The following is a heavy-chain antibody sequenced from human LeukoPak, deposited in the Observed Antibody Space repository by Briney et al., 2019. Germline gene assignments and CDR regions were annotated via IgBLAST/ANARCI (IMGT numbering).Heavy chain of an antibody. CDR1: GFTFSSYG. J-gene: IGHJ1*01. CDR2: ISYDGSNK. V-gene: IGHV3-30*18. CDR3: AKDSGYSSGWPPAEYFQH. Sequence: PGGSPRLSCAASGFTFSSYGMHWVRQAPGKGLEWVAVISYDGSNKYYADSVKGRFTISRDNSKNTLYLQMNSLRAEDTAVYYCAKDSGYSSGWPPAEYFQHWGQGTLVTVSS. D-gene: IGHD6-19*01.